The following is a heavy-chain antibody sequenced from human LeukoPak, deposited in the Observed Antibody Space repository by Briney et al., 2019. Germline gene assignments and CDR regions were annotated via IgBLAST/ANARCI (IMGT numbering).Heavy chain of an antibody. V-gene: IGHV3-21*01. CDR2: ISSSSSYI. CDR1: GFTFSSYS. J-gene: IGHJ3*02. CDR3: ARDLTMVRAVILYAFDI. Sequence: GGSLRLSCAASGFTFSSYSMNWVRQAPGKGLEWVSPISSSSSYIYYADSVKGRFTISRDNAKNSLYLQMNSLRAEDTAVYYCARDLTMVRAVILYAFDIWGQGTMVTVSS. D-gene: IGHD3-10*01.